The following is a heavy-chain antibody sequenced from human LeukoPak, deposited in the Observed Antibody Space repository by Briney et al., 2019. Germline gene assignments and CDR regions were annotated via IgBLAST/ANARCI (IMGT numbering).Heavy chain of an antibody. J-gene: IGHJ2*01. CDR2: INHSGGT. CDR1: GGSLSGYY. CDR3: ARVGKNDFWKXSLVLPDPYWYFDL. V-gene: IGHV4-34*01. Sequence: SETLSLTCAVYGGSLSGYYWTWIRQPPGKGLEWIGEINHSGGTHYNSSLKSRVTISLDTSKNQFSLKLNSVTAADTAVYYCARVGKNDFWKXSLVLPDPYWYFDLWGRGSLVTVSS. D-gene: IGHD3-3*01.